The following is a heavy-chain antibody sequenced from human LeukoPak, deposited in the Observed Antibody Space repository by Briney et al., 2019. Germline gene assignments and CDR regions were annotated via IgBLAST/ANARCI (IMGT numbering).Heavy chain of an antibody. CDR2: IIPILGIA. J-gene: IGHJ4*02. V-gene: IGHV1-69*02. D-gene: IGHD3-16*01. Sequence: SVKVSCKASGGTFSSYTISWVRQAPGQGLEWMGRIIPILGIANYAQKFQGRVTIAADKSTGTAYMELSSLRSEDTAVYYCARGGNFDYWGQGTLVTVSS. CDR1: GGTFSSYT. CDR3: ARGGNFDY.